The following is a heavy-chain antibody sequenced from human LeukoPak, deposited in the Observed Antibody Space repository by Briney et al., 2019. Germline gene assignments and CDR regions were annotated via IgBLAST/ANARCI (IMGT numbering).Heavy chain of an antibody. CDR2: ISGSDDGT. CDR1: GFTFSTYA. V-gene: IGHV3-23*01. D-gene: IGHD5-24*01. J-gene: IGHJ6*04. Sequence: GGSLRLSCAASGFTFSTYAMSWVRQIPGKGLEWVSAISGSDDGTYYADSVKGRFTISRDNSRNTLYLQMNTLRAEDTAVYYCTRLGRDGYEDVWGKGTTVTVSS. CDR3: TRLGRDGYEDV.